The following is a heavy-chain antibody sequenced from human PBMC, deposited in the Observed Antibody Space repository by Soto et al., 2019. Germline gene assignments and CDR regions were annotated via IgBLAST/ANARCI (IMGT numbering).Heavy chain of an antibody. CDR1: GGTFSNYV. D-gene: IGHD5-18*01. CDR2: IIPIFGTA. CDR3: ARDLERIQLWTDYYYYGMDV. Sequence: QAQLVQSGAEVKKPGSSVKVSCKASGGTFSNYVISWVRQAPGQGLEWMGGIIPIFGTANYAQKFQGRVTIAADESTSTAYMELSSLRSEDTAVYYCARDLERIQLWTDYYYYGMDVWGQGTTVTVSS. V-gene: IGHV1-69*01. J-gene: IGHJ6*02.